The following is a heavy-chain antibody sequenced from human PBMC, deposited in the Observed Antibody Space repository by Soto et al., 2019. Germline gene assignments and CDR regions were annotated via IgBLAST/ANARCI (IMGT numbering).Heavy chain of an antibody. D-gene: IGHD6-19*01. CDR2: IDPSDSYT. CDR1: GYSFTSYW. Sequence: GESLKISCKGSGYSFTSYWISWVRQMPGKGLERMGRIDPSDSYTNYSPSFQGHVTISADKSISTAYLQWSSLKASDTAMYYCARSNSGWSIPVGEDYWGQGTLVTVSS. V-gene: IGHV5-10-1*01. CDR3: ARSNSGWSIPVGEDY. J-gene: IGHJ4*02.